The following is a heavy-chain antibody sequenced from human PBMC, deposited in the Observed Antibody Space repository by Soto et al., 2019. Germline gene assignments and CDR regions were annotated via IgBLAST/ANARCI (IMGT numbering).Heavy chain of an antibody. J-gene: IGHJ4*02. CDR1: GSTLRNYG. Sequence: EVQLVESGGGLVQPGGSLRSPCPACGSTLRNYGLHWVRQAPGKGVEWVSRIDLDGPRAYGDAVRGRFTLARDNAENTLYPQMNSLRPEDTDVYYCVRDSHADCWGQGTLVTLSS. V-gene: IGHV3-74*01. CDR3: VRDSHADC. CDR2: IDLDGPR.